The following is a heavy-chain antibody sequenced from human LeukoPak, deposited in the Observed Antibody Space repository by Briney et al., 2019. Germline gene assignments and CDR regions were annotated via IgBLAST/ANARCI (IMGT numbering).Heavy chain of an antibody. Sequence: PGGSLRLSCAASGFTFDDYAMHWVRQAPGKGLEWVSGISWNSGSIGYADSVKGRFSISRDNAKNTVYLQMNTLTAEDTAVYYCARNGAHCSGGRCYDAAFDIWGQGTMVTVSS. CDR1: GFTFDDYA. CDR2: ISWNSGSI. D-gene: IGHD2-15*01. J-gene: IGHJ3*02. CDR3: ARNGAHCSGGRCYDAAFDI. V-gene: IGHV3-9*01.